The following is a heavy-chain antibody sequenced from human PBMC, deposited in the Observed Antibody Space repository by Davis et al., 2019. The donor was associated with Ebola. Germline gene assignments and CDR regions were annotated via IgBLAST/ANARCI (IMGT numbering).Heavy chain of an antibody. D-gene: IGHD6-13*01. Sequence: PSETLSLTCTVSGGSISSSSYYWGWIRQPPGKGLEWIGSIYYSGSTHYNPSLKSRVTISVDTSKNQFSLKLSSVTAADTAVYYCARSVEGSIAAAVHAFDIWGQGTMVTVSS. J-gene: IGHJ3*02. V-gene: IGHV4-39*01. CDR1: GGSISSSSYY. CDR3: ARSVEGSIAAAVHAFDI. CDR2: IYYSGST.